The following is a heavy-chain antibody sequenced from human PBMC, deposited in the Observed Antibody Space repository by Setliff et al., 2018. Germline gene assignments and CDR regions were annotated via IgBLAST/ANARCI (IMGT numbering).Heavy chain of an antibody. Sequence: SETLSLTCTVSDDSFTSSRYYWGWIRQAPGSGLEWIGIISYSGTPYYNASVESRVTISIDTSRNQFSLELRSVTVADTATYYCVRPGGTTVVARHFDYWGSGILVPVSS. J-gene: IGHJ4*01. CDR2: ISYSGTP. CDR1: DDSFTSSRYY. CDR3: VRPGGTTVVARHFDY. V-gene: IGHV4-39*01. D-gene: IGHD2-15*01.